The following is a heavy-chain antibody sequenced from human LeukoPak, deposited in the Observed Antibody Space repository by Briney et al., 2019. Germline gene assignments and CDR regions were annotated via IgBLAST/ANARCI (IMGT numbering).Heavy chain of an antibody. J-gene: IGHJ4*02. CDR2: ISSSGSTI. V-gene: IGHV3-48*03. CDR1: GFTFSSYE. CDR3: ARDDEYYFDY. Sequence: GGSLRLSCAASGFTFSSYEMNWVRQAAGKGLEWVSYISSSGSTIYYADSVKGRFTISRDNAKNSLYLQMNSLRAEDTAVYYCARDDEYYFDYWGQGTLVTVSS.